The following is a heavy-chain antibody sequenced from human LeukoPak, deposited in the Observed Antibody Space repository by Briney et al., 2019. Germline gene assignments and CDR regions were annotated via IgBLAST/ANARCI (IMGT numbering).Heavy chain of an antibody. J-gene: IGHJ6*03. CDR1: GVTFSRNG. D-gene: IGHD5-24*01. Sequence: GGTLRLSCAASGVTFSRNGMTWVRQAPGKGLEWVSASSCIGVSTYYADSVKGGVTISRDNSKNTVYLRMNSLRAEATAVYYCARAGGMATPYYYYMDVWGKGTTVTVSS. CDR2: SSCIGVST. V-gene: IGHV3-23*01. CDR3: ARAGGMATPYYYYMDV.